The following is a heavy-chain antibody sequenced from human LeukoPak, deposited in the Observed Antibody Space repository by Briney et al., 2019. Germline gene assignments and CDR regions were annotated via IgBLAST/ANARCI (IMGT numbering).Heavy chain of an antibody. Sequence: ASVKVSCKASGYTFTGYYLHWVRQAPGQGLEWMGWINPNSGGTNYAQKFQGRVTMTRDTSISTAYMELRSLRFDDTAVYYCARSGSSGWYSNAFDIWGQGTMVTVSS. CDR1: GYTFTGYY. CDR3: ARSGSSGWYSNAFDI. D-gene: IGHD6-19*01. CDR2: INPNSGGT. V-gene: IGHV1-2*02. J-gene: IGHJ3*02.